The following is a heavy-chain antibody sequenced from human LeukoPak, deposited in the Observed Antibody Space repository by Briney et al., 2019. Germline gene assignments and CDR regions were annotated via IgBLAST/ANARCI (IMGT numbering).Heavy chain of an antibody. J-gene: IGHJ3*02. D-gene: IGHD6-19*01. V-gene: IGHV4-39*01. CDR2: IYYSGST. CDR3: ARRGRVAVAPKDAFDI. Sequence: SETLSLTCTVSGDSISSSSYYWGWSRQPPGKGLEWIGTIYYSGSTYYNPSLKSRVTISVDTSKNQFSLKLSSVTAADTAVYYCARRGRVAVAPKDAFDIWGQGTMVTVSS. CDR1: GDSISSSSYY.